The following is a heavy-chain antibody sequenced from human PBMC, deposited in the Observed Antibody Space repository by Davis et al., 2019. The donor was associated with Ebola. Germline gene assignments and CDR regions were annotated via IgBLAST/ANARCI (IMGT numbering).Heavy chain of an antibody. J-gene: IGHJ4*02. V-gene: IGHV3-21*01. Sequence: GESLKISCAASGFTFSTYSMSWVRQAPGKGLEWVSSISSDSDYIYYADSVKGRFTISRDNSKNTLYLQMNSLRAEDTAVYYCAKPGIAAPNWGQGTLVTVSS. CDR3: AKPGIAAPN. CDR1: GFTFSTYS. D-gene: IGHD6-6*01. CDR2: ISSDSDYI.